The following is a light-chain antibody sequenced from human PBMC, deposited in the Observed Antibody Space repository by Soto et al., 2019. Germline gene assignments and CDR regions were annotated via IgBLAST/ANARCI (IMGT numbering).Light chain of an antibody. Sequence: EIVMTQSPATLSVSPGERATLSCRASQSVSSNLAWYQQKPGQAPRLLIYGASTRATGIPARFSGSGSGTEFTFTLSSRQSEDFAVYCCQQYNNWPPWTFGQGTKVEIK. V-gene: IGKV3-15*01. CDR2: GAS. J-gene: IGKJ1*01. CDR1: QSVSSN. CDR3: QQYNNWPPWT.